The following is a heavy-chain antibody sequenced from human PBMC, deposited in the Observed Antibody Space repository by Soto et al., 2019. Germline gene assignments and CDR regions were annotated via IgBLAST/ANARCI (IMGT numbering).Heavy chain of an antibody. CDR2: ISSSSSYT. D-gene: IGHD6-19*01. J-gene: IGHJ4*02. Sequence: QVQLVESGGGLVKPGGSLRLSYAASGFTFSDYYMSWIRQAPGKGLEWVSYISSSSSYTNYADSVKGRFTISRDNAKNSLYLQMNSLRAEDTAVYYCARVGISSGCLDYWGQGTLVTVSS. V-gene: IGHV3-11*05. CDR3: ARVGISSGCLDY. CDR1: GFTFSDYY.